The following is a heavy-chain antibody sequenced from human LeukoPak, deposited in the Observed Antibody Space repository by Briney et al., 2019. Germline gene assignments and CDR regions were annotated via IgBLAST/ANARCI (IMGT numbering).Heavy chain of an antibody. CDR2: IIPIFGTA. J-gene: IGHJ3*02. CDR3: ATYYGDYGGSKFAFDI. V-gene: IGHV1-69*05. D-gene: IGHD4-17*01. Sequence: SVKVSCKASGYTFTGYYMHWVRQAPGQGLEWMGRIIPIFGTANYAQKFQGRVTITTDESTSTAYMELSSLRSEDTAVYYCATYYGDYGGSKFAFDIWGQGTMVTVSS. CDR1: GYTFTGYY.